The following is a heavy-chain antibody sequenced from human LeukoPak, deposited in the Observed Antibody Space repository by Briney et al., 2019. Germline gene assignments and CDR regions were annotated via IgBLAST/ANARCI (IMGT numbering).Heavy chain of an antibody. Sequence: GGSLRLSCAASGFTFSSYSMNWVRQAPGQGLEWVSFVTSSSSTIQYADSVKGRFTISRDIAKNSLYLQMNSLRDEDTAVYYCARRGPYCGGGSCYGTLDVWGQGTTVTVSS. CDR1: GFTFSSYS. J-gene: IGHJ6*02. CDR3: ARRGPYCGGGSCYGTLDV. CDR2: VTSSSSTI. D-gene: IGHD2-15*01. V-gene: IGHV3-48*02.